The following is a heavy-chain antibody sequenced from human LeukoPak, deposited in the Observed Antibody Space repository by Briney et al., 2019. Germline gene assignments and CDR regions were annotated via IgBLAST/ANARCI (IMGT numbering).Heavy chain of an antibody. V-gene: IGHV3-7*01. CDR3: ARSYTDSRFSAFQT. CDR2: IHQDGSEK. Sequence: GGSLRLSCVASGFTFFNYWMRWVRQAPGKGLEWVADIHQDGSEKFYVDSVRDRFIISRDNAKNSLFLQMNSLTVEDTAFYYCARSYTDSRFSAFQTWGQGTLVSVSS. D-gene: IGHD2-2*02. CDR1: GFTFFNYW. J-gene: IGHJ3*01.